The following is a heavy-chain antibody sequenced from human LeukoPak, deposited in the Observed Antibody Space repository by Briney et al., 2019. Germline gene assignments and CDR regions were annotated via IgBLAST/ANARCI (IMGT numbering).Heavy chain of an antibody. CDR3: ARGDYYGSGHMDV. V-gene: IGHV4-59*01. J-gene: IGHJ6*03. Sequence: PSETLSLTCTVSGVAISVDYWSSIPQPPGKGLEWIGYIYYSGSTNYNPSLKSRVTISVDTSKNQFSLKLISVAAAGKAVCYCARGDYYGSGHMDVWGKGTTVTVSS. CDR2: IYYSGST. CDR1: GVAISVDY. D-gene: IGHD3-10*01.